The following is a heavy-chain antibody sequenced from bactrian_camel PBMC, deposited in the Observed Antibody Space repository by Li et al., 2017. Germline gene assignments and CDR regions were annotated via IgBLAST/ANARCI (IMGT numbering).Heavy chain of an antibody. J-gene: IGHJ4*01. Sequence: HVQLVESGGGSVQAGGSLRLSCVVSGYSAIRYCMAWFREAPGKEREGVASIDSSGNTNYARSVKDRFTISNDNAKNTLYLQMNFLKPEDTAMYYCAADVRDRARPGGSCPIYTTEYNYWGQGTQVTVS. V-gene: IGHV3-2*01. CDR3: AADVRDRARPGGSCPIYTTEYNY. D-gene: IGHD6*01. CDR1: GYSAIRYC. CDR2: IDSSGNT.